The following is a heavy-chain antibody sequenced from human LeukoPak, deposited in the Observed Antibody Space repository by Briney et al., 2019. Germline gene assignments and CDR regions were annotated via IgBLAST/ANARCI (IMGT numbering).Heavy chain of an antibody. Sequence: PSETLSLTCTVSGGSISSYYWSWLRQPPGKGLEWIGYIYYSGSTNYNPSLKSRVTISVDTSKNQFSLKLSSVTAADTAVYYCARQQLGAINWFDPWGQGTLVTVSS. V-gene: IGHV4-59*08. J-gene: IGHJ5*02. CDR3: ARQQLGAINWFDP. CDR2: IYYSGST. D-gene: IGHD6-6*01. CDR1: GGSISSYY.